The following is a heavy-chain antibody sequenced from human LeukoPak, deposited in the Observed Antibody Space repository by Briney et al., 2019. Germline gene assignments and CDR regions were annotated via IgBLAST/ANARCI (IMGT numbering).Heavy chain of an antibody. V-gene: IGHV5-10-1*01. Sequence: LGESLRISCQGSGYSFTSYWISWVRQMPGKGREWMGRIDPSDSYTNCSPSFQGHVTISADKSISTAYLQWSSLKASDTAMYYCARERALSSGWSDDYWGQGTLVTVSS. D-gene: IGHD6-19*01. CDR3: ARERALSSGWSDDY. J-gene: IGHJ4*02. CDR1: GYSFTSYW. CDR2: IDPSDSYT.